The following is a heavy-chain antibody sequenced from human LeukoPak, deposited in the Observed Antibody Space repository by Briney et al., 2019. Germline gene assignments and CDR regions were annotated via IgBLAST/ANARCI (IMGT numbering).Heavy chain of an antibody. J-gene: IGHJ4*02. Sequence: GGSLRLSCAASGFTFNNYAMNWVRQAPGKGLEWVSYISDSSTTIYYADSMKGRFTISRDNAKNSLYLEMNSLRAEDTAVYYCARRLDSWGQGTLVTVSS. CDR1: GFTFNNYA. V-gene: IGHV3-48*01. CDR3: ARRLDS. CDR2: ISDSSTTI.